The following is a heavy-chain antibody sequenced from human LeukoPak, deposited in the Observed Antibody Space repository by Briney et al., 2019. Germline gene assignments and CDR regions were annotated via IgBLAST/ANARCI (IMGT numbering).Heavy chain of an antibody. CDR1: GFTFSSYW. Sequence: GGSLRLSCAAAGFTFSSYWMTWVRQAPGRGLEWVATIKADGGDKYYVNSVKGRFTISRDNAKNSLSLQMDSLRAEDTGVYYCARGGLWGGDYWGQGTLVTVSS. V-gene: IGHV3-7*01. J-gene: IGHJ4*02. CDR2: IKADGGDK. D-gene: IGHD3-16*01. CDR3: ARGGLWGGDY.